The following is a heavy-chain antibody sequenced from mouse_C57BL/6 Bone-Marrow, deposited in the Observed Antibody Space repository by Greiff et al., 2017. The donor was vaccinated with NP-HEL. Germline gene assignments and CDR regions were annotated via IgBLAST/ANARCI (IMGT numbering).Heavy chain of an antibody. Sequence: EVHLVESGGGLVKPGGSLKLSCAASGFTFSSYAMSWVRQTPEKRLEWVATISDGGSYTYYPDNVKGRFTISRDNAKNNLYLQMSHLKSEDTAMYYCARDEEYCNLFAYWGQGTLVTVSA. CDR2: ISDGGSYT. V-gene: IGHV5-4*01. J-gene: IGHJ3*01. D-gene: IGHD2-1*01. CDR3: ARDEEYCNLFAY. CDR1: GFTFSSYA.